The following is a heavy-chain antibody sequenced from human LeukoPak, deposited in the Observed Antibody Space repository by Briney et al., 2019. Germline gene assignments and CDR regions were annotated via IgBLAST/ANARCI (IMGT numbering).Heavy chain of an antibody. Sequence: GGSLRLSCAASGFTFSSYAMSWVRQAPGKGLEWVSAISGSGGSTYYADSVKGRFTISRDNPKNTLYLQMNSLRAEDTAVYYCAKDRVLRYFGNFDYWGQGTLVTVSS. V-gene: IGHV3-23*01. CDR2: ISGSGGST. D-gene: IGHD3-9*01. CDR3: AKDRVLRYFGNFDY. CDR1: GFTFSSYA. J-gene: IGHJ4*02.